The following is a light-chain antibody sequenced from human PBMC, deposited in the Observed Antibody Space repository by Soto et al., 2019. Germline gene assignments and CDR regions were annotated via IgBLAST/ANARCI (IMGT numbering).Light chain of an antibody. CDR3: AAWDDNLNGPL. CDR2: SDD. CDR1: NSNIGRYS. V-gene: IGLV1-44*01. Sequence: QSALTQPPSLSGTPGQRVTISCSGSNSNIGRYSVNWYQHFPGTAPKILIYSDDERPSGVPDRFSGSKSSTPASLAISGLQSEDEAEYYCAAWDDNLNGPLFGGGTKLTVL. J-gene: IGLJ3*02.